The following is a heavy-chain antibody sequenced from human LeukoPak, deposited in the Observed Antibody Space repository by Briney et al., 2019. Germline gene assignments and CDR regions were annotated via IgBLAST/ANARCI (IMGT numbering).Heavy chain of an antibody. V-gene: IGHV3-9*01. D-gene: IGHD6-19*01. CDR2: ISWNSGSI. Sequence: PGGSLRLSCAASGFTFDDYGMSWVRQAPGKGLEWVSGISWNSGSIGYADSVKGRFTISRDNAKNSLYLQMNSLRAEDTALYYCAKDGYISGLQGNWFDPWGQGTLVTVSS. J-gene: IGHJ5*02. CDR3: AKDGYISGLQGNWFDP. CDR1: GFTFDDYG.